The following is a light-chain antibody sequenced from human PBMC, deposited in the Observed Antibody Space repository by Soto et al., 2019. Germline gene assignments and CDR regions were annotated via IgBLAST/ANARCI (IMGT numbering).Light chain of an antibody. V-gene: IGKV3-15*01. CDR1: QSVSSN. CDR2: GAS. J-gene: IGKJ1*01. Sequence: EIVMTQSPATLSVSPGERATLSCRASQSVSSNLAWYQQKPGQAPRLLIYGASTRAIGIPASFSGSGSGTEFTLTISSLQSEDFAVYYCQQYNTWPRTFGQGTKVEIK. CDR3: QQYNTWPRT.